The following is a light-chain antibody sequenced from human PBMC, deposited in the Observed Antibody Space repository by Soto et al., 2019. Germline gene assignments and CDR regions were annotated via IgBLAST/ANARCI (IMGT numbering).Light chain of an antibody. CDR2: GTS. V-gene: IGKV3-20*01. CDR1: QNVGSRY. Sequence: EIVLTQSLGTLSLSPGERATLSCRASQNVGSRYSAWYQQKPGQAPRLLIYGTSNRATGIPDRFSGSGSGTDFSLTISSLEPGDLAVYYCQQYGSSPRTFGQGTKVDIK. J-gene: IGKJ1*01. CDR3: QQYGSSPRT.